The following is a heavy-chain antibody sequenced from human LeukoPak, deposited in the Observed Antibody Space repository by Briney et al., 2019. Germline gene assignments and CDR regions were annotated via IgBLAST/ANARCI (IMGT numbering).Heavy chain of an antibody. CDR2: IIPILGIA. J-gene: IGHJ3*02. V-gene: IGHV1-69*04. CDR3: AGPYCGGDCYHDAFDI. CDR1: GGTFSSYA. Sequence: VASVKVSCKASGGTFSSYAISWVRQAPGQGLEWMGRIIPILGIANYAQKFQGRVTITADKSTSTAYMELSSLRSEDTAVYYCAGPYCGGDCYHDAFDIWGQGTMVTVSS. D-gene: IGHD2-21*02.